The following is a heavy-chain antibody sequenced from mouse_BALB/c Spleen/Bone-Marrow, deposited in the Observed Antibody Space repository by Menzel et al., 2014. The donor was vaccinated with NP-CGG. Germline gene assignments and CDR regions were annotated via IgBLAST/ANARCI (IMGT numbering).Heavy chain of an antibody. J-gene: IGHJ1*01. D-gene: IGHD2-2*01. CDR2: INPYNDGT. CDR3: ARSLYGFDWYFDV. V-gene: IGHV1-14*01. Sequence: EVHLVESGPELVKPGASVKMSCKASGYTFTSYVMHWVKQKPGQGLEWIGNINPYNDGTKYNEKFKGKATLTSDKFSSTAYMELGSLTSEGSAVYYCARSLYGFDWYFDVWGAGTTVTVSS. CDR1: GYTFTSYV.